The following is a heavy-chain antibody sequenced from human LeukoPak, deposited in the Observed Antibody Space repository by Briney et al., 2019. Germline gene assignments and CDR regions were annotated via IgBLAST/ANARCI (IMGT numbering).Heavy chain of an antibody. Sequence: SETLSLTCAVSGGSFRSYYWNWIRQPPGKGLEWIGEINHSGNTNYNPPLKSRVTISVDTPKNQFSLKLTSVTATDTAVYYCARGGWWDNWNRFDPWGQGTLVIVSS. CDR2: INHSGNT. CDR1: GGSFRSYY. V-gene: IGHV4-34*01. D-gene: IGHD1-1*01. CDR3: ARGGWWDNWNRFDP. J-gene: IGHJ5*02.